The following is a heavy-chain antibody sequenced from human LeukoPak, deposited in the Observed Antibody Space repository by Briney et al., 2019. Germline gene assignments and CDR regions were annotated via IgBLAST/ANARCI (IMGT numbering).Heavy chain of an antibody. CDR3: ARDLMGYYFDY. CDR1: GGSISSSSYY. V-gene: IGHV4-39*02. Sequence: WEALSLTCTVSGGSISSSSYYWGWIRQPPGKGLEWIGSIYYSGSTYYNPSLKSRVTISVDTSKNQFSLKLSSVTAADTAVYYCARDLMGYYFDYWGQGTLVTVSS. D-gene: IGHD2-8*01. CDR2: IYYSGST. J-gene: IGHJ4*02.